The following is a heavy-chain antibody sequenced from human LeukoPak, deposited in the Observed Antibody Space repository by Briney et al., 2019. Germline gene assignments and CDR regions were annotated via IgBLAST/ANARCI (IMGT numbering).Heavy chain of an antibody. CDR2: INHSGST. Sequence: SETLSLTCAVYGGSFSGYYWSWIRQPPGKGLEWIGEINHSGSTNYNPSLKSRVTISVDTSKNQFSLKLSSVTAADTAVYYCARLQLSRDSSATLDYWGQGTLVTVSS. CDR3: ARLQLSRDSSATLDY. CDR1: GGSFSGYY. D-gene: IGHD3-16*02. J-gene: IGHJ4*02. V-gene: IGHV4-34*01.